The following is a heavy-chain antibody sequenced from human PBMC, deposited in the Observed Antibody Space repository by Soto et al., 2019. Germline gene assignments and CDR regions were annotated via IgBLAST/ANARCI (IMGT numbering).Heavy chain of an antibody. Sequence: ASVRVSCKASGYTFTSYDINWVRQATGQGLEWMGWMNPNSGNTGYAQKFQGRVTMTRNTSISTAYMELSSLRSEDTAVYYCARAKRPYHAFRSAYFIGWAFAVRGQGT. CDR2: MNPNSGNT. V-gene: IGHV1-8*01. J-gene: IGHJ3*01. D-gene: IGHD3-3*01. CDR1: GYTFTSYD. CDR3: ARAKRPYHAFRSAYFIGWAFAV.